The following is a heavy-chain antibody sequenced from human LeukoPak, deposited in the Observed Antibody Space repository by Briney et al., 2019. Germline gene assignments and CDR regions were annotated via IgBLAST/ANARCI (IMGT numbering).Heavy chain of an antibody. Sequence: GGSLRLSCAASGFTFSSYWMHWVRHTPGKGLVWVSRIKGDGSSTSYADSVKGRFTISRDNAKNTLYLQMNSLRAEDTAVYYCARDGYSFGHDFDYWGQGTLVAVSS. CDR3: ARDGYSFGHDFDY. CDR1: GFTFSSYW. V-gene: IGHV3-74*01. CDR2: IKGDGSST. J-gene: IGHJ4*02. D-gene: IGHD5-18*01.